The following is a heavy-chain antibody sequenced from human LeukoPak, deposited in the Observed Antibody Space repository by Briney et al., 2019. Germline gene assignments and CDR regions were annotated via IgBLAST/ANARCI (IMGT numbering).Heavy chain of an antibody. V-gene: IGHV1-18*01. D-gene: IGHD3-22*01. CDR1: GYTFTSYG. J-gene: IGHJ4*02. CDR3: ARDNDYYDSSGYGLFDY. Sequence: ASVKVSCKASGYTFTSYGISWVRQAPGQGLEWMGWISAYNGNTNYAQKLQGRVTMTTDTSTSTAYMELRSLRSDDTAVYYCARDNDYYDSSGYGLFDYWGQGTLVTVSS. CDR2: ISAYNGNT.